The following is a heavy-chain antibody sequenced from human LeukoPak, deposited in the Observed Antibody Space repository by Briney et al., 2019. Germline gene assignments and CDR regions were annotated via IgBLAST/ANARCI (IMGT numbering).Heavy chain of an antibody. Sequence: GGSLRLSCAASGFTFSTYAMSWVRQAPGKGLEWVSGISGSGGSTYYADSVKGRFTISRDTSKNTLYLQMNSLRAEDTAVYYCAKDSSGYFSNFDYWGQGTLVTVSS. D-gene: IGHD3-22*01. CDR3: AKDSSGYFSNFDY. CDR1: GFTFSTYA. V-gene: IGHV3-23*01. J-gene: IGHJ4*02. CDR2: ISGSGGST.